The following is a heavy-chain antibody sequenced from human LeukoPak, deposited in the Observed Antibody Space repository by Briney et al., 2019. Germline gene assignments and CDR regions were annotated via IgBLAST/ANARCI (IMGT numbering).Heavy chain of an antibody. CDR3: AKEKGHSAYDYIYD. Sequence: GGSLRLSCAASGFTFSNYAMSWVRQGPGKGLEWVSAISGTDGSTYYADSMKGRFTISRDNSKNTLYLQMNSLRAEDTAVYYCAKEKGHSAYDYIYDWGQGTLVTVSS. J-gene: IGHJ4*02. CDR2: ISGTDGST. D-gene: IGHD4-11*01. CDR1: GFTFSNYA. V-gene: IGHV3-23*01.